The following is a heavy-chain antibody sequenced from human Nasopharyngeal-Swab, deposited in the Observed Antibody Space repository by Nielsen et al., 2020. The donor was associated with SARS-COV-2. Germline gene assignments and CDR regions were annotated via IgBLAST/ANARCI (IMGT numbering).Heavy chain of an antibody. CDR1: GFTFSNYW. V-gene: IGHV3-74*01. Sequence: GESLKISCAASGFTFSNYWMHWVRQAPGEGLVWVSRVNTDGSRTDYADSVKGRFTISRDNPNNTFYLQMNSLRADDTAVYYCVRGSSDWRGIDYWGQGTLVTVSS. D-gene: IGHD6-19*01. CDR2: VNTDGSRT. CDR3: VRGSSDWRGIDY. J-gene: IGHJ4*02.